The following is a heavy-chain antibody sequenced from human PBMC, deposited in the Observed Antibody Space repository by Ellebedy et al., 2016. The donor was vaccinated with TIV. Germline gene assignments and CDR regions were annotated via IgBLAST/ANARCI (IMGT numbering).Heavy chain of an antibody. Sequence: PGGSLRLSCVASGFSFSSYALSWVRQAPGKGLEWVSGIVGSGATKYADSVKGRLSISRDNSKSTVDLQMNSLRADDTAIYYCAKDRIVGDGYWVFEFWGQGTVVTVST. CDR2: IVGSGAT. D-gene: IGHD5-18*01. V-gene: IGHV3-23*01. CDR3: AKDRIVGDGYWVFEF. CDR1: GFSFSSYA. J-gene: IGHJ4*02.